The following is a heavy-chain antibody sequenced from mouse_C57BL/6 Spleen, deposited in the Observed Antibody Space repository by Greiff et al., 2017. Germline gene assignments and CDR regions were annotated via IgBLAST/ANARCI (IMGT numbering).Heavy chain of an antibody. D-gene: IGHD2-10*02. J-gene: IGHJ2*01. CDR3: ARTPSLDY. V-gene: IGHV1-50*01. CDR2: IDPSDSYT. Sequence: QVQLQQPGAELVKPGASVKLSCKASGYTFTSYWMQWVKQRPGQGLEWIGEIDPSDSYTNYNQKLKGKATLTVDTSSSTAYMQLSSLTSEDSAVYYCARTPSLDYWGQGTTLTVSS. CDR1: GYTFTSYW.